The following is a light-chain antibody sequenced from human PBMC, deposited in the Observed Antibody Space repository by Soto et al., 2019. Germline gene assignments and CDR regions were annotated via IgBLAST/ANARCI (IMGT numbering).Light chain of an antibody. CDR2: RNN. J-gene: IGLJ1*01. V-gene: IGLV1-47*01. CDR1: SSNIGSNY. CDR3: AAWDDSLSVYYV. Sequence: QSVLTQPPSASGTPGQRVTISCSGSSSNIGSNYVYWYQQLPGTAPKLLIYRNNQRPSGVPDRFSGPKSGTSASLAISGLRSEDEADYYCAAWDDSLSVYYVFGTGTKVTV.